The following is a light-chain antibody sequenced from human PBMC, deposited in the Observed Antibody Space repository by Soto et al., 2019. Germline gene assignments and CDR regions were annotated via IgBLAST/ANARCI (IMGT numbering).Light chain of an antibody. V-gene: IGLV7-46*01. CDR3: LLSYSGANAV. J-gene: IGLJ7*01. Sequence: QAVVTQEPSLTVSPGGTVTLTCGSSTGAVTSGHYPYWFQQKPGQAPRTLIYDTSNKHSWPPARFSGSLLGGKAALTLSGAQPEDEAEYYCLLSYSGANAVFGGGTQLTVL. CDR1: TGAVTSGHY. CDR2: DTS.